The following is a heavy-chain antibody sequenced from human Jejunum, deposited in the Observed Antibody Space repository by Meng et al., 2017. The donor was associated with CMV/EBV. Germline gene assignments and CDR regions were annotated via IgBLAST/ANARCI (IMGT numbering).Heavy chain of an antibody. J-gene: IGHJ6*02. D-gene: IGHD3-3*01. CDR1: FLSSG. CDR3: AKDGANYDLWQYGMDV. CDR2: ISYDGTNK. V-gene: IGHV3-30*02. Sequence: FLSSGMHWVLQAPGKGLEWVSFISYDGTNKYYADSVKGRFSISRDNSKNTLYLQMSSLRADDTSVYYCAKDGANYDLWQYGMDVWGQGTTVTVSS.